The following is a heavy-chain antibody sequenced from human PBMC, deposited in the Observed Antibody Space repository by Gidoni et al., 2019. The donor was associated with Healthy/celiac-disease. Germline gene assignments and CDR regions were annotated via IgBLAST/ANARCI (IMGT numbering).Heavy chain of an antibody. V-gene: IGHV3-33*01. D-gene: IGHD5-12*01. Sequence: QVQLVESGGGVVQPGRSLRLSCAASGFTFSSYGMHWVRQAPGKGLEWVAVIWYDGSNKYYADSVKGRFTISRDNSKNTLYLKMNSLRAEDTAVYYCARDGDGYNWSFDYWGQGTLVTVSS. CDR1: GFTFSSYG. CDR3: ARDGDGYNWSFDY. CDR2: IWYDGSNK. J-gene: IGHJ4*02.